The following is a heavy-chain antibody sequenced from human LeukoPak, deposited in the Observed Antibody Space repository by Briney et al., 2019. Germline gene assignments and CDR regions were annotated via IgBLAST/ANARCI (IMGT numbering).Heavy chain of an antibody. CDR2: INPNSGGT. CDR3: AKTPTSQPDRSSTSCREY. Sequence: RASVKVSCKASGYTFTGYYMHWVRQAPGQGLEWMGWINPNSGGTNYAQKFQGRVTMTRDTSISTAYMELSWLRSDDTAVYYCAKTPTSQPDRSSTSCREYWGQGTLVTVSS. D-gene: IGHD2-2*01. CDR1: GYTFTGYY. V-gene: IGHV1-2*02. J-gene: IGHJ4*02.